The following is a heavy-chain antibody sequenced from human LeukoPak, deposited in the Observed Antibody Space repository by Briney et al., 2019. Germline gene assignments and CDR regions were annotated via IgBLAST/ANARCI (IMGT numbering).Heavy chain of an antibody. CDR3: ARGGRGSSSVYYYGMDV. Sequence: ASVKVSCKASGYTVTSYYMHWVRQAPGQGLEWMGILNPSGGSSSYAQKFQGRVTMTRDTSTSTVYMELSSLRSEDTAVYYCARGGRGSSSVYYYGMDVWGQGTTVTVSS. CDR2: LNPSGGSS. CDR1: GYTVTSYY. J-gene: IGHJ6*02. V-gene: IGHV1-46*01. D-gene: IGHD1-26*01.